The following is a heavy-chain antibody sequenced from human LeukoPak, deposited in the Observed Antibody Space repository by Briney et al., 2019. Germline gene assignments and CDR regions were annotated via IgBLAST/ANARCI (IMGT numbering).Heavy chain of an antibody. V-gene: IGHV3-15*01. CDR1: GFIFSDYN. J-gene: IGHJ4*02. CDR3: TSAPDAAF. D-gene: IGHD6-25*01. CDR2: IKSKTDGGTT. Sequence: GGSLRLSRAASGFIFSDYNMSWIRPAPGKGREWVGRIKSKTDGGTTNYAATVKGRFTISRDDSKNTLYLQMNSLKTEDPAVYYCTSAPDAAFWGQGTLVTVSS.